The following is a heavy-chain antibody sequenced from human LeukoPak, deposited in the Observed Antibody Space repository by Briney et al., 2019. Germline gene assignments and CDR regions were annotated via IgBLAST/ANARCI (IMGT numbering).Heavy chain of an antibody. CDR1: GGSFSSYY. D-gene: IGHD6-19*01. Sequence: SETLSLTCAVYGGSFSSYYWSWIRQPPGKGLEWIGYIYYSGSTNYNPSLKSRVTISVDTSKNQFSLKLSSVTAADTAVYYCARDWYSSGRGNYYYGMDVWGQGTTVTVSS. J-gene: IGHJ6*02. CDR3: ARDWYSSGRGNYYYGMDV. V-gene: IGHV4-59*01. CDR2: IYYSGST.